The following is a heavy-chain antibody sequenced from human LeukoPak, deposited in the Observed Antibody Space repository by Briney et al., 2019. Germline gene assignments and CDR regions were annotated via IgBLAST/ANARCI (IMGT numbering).Heavy chain of an antibody. D-gene: IGHD2-2*01. V-gene: IGHV5-10-1*01. Sequence: SGASLQISCQGSGYLFNSYWISWVRQLPGKGLEWMGRIDPSDSYTNYSPSFQGHVTISADKSISTAYLQWSSLKASDTAMYYCASLSVVPAARANWFDPWGQGTLVTVSS. CDR2: IDPSDSYT. CDR1: GYLFNSYW. J-gene: IGHJ5*02. CDR3: ASLSVVPAARANWFDP.